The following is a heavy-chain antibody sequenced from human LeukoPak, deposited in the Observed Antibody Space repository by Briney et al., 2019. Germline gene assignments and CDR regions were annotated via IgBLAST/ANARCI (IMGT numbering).Heavy chain of an antibody. CDR1: GYTFTGYY. J-gene: IGHJ4*02. V-gene: IGHV1-2*06. CDR2: INPNSGGT. CDR3: ARVPYDYVWGSYRPYYFDY. Sequence: ASVKVSCKASGYTFTGYYVHWVRQAPGQGLEWMGRINPNSGGTNYAQKFQGRVTMTRDTSISTAYMELSRLRSDDTAVYYCARVPYDYVWGSYRPYYFDYWGQGTLVTVSS. D-gene: IGHD3-16*02.